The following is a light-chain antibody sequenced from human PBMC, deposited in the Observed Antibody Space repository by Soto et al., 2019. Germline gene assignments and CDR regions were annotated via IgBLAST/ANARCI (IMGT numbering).Light chain of an antibody. V-gene: IGLV1-40*01. CDR2: VNS. Sequence: QSVLTQPPSVSGAPGQRVTISCSGSSSNIGAGYDVHWYQQLPGTAPKLLIYVNSNRPSGVPDRFSGSKSGTSASLAITGLQAEDEADYYCQSYDSSLSGRGVFGGGTKLTVL. J-gene: IGLJ2*01. CDR1: SSNIGAGYD. CDR3: QSYDSSLSGRGV.